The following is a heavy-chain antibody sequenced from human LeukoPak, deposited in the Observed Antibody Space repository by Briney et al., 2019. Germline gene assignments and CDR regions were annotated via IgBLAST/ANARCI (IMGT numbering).Heavy chain of an antibody. CDR1: GFTFSNYA. CDR3: ARDLVPYYYDSSGYYFD. Sequence: GGSLRLSCAAAGFTFSNYAMSWVRQAPGKGLEWVSAITASGGSTYYADSVKGRFTISRDNSKNTLHLQVNSLRAEDTAVYYCARDLVPYYYDSSGYYFDWGQGTLVTVSS. D-gene: IGHD3-22*01. CDR2: ITASGGST. V-gene: IGHV3-23*01. J-gene: IGHJ4*02.